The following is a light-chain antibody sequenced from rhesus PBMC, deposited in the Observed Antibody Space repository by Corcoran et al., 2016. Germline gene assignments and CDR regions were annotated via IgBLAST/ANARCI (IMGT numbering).Light chain of an antibody. CDR2: KSS. CDR3: QQYSSSPLT. V-gene: IGKV1-22*01. J-gene: IGKJ1*01. Sequence: DIQMTQSPSSLSASVGDTVTITCRASQSISSWLAWYQQKPGKAPKLLIYKSSTVQSGVPSRFSCSGSGTDFTLTISSLQSEDCATYYCQQYSSSPLTFGQGTKVEIK. CDR1: QSISSW.